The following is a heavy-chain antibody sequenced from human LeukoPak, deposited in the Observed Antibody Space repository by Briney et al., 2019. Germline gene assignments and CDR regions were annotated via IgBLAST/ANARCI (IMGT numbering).Heavy chain of an antibody. V-gene: IGHV3-48*03. CDR3: ARDRILWFGESFYYGMDV. CDR1: GFTFSSYE. J-gene: IGHJ6*04. Sequence: GGSLRLSCAASGFTFSSYEMNWVRQAPGKGLEWVSYISSSGSTIYYADSVKGRFTISRDNAKNSLYLQMNSLRAEDTAVYYCARDRILWFGESFYYGMDVWGKGTTVTVSS. CDR2: ISSSGSTI. D-gene: IGHD3-10*01.